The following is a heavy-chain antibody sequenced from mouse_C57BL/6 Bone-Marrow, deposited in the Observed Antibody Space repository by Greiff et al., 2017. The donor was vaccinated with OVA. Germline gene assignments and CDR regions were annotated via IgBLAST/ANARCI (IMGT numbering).Heavy chain of an antibody. CDR1: GYSFTSYY. CDR2: IYPGSGNT. V-gene: IGHV1-66*01. CDR3: ARALIYYYGRYAMDY. J-gene: IGHJ4*01. D-gene: IGHD1-1*01. Sequence: VQLKESGPELVKPGASVKISCKASGYSFTSYYIHWVKQRPGQGLEWIGWIYPGSGNTKYNEKFKGKATLTADTSSSTAYMQLSSLTSEDSAVYYCARALIYYYGRYAMDYWGQGTSVTVSS.